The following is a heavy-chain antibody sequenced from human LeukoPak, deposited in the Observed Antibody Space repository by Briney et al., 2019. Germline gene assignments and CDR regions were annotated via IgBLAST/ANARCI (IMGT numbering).Heavy chain of an antibody. Sequence: GASVKVSCKASGYTFTSYDINWVRQAPGQGREWMGWMNPNSGNTGYAQKFQGRVTMPRNTSISTAYMELSSLRSEDTAVYYCARRQRPFDHWGQGTLVTVSS. CDR3: ARRQRPFDH. D-gene: IGHD6-25*01. V-gene: IGHV1-8*01. CDR1: GYTFTSYD. J-gene: IGHJ5*02. CDR2: MNPNSGNT.